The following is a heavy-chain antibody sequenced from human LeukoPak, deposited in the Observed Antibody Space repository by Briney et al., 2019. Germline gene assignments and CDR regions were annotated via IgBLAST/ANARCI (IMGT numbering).Heavy chain of an antibody. CDR1: GFTFRNYV. J-gene: IGHJ4*02. D-gene: IGHD3-3*01. V-gene: IGHV3-23*01. CDR2: LNTDGAWI. CDR3: AKGAYYDFWSGYWDY. Sequence: GGSLRLSCAASGFTFRNYVMSWVRLAPGKGLEWVSGLNTDGAWIYYADSVKGRFTISRDNSENTLYLQMNSLRVEDTAVYYCAKGAYYDFWSGYWDYWGQGTLVTVSS.